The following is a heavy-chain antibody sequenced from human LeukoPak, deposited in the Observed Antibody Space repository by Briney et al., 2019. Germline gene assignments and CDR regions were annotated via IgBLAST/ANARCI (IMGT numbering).Heavy chain of an antibody. D-gene: IGHD3-10*01. CDR2: IYYSGST. V-gene: IGHV4-30-4*01. CDR3: ARTHYYGSGSTLYNWFDP. CDR1: GGSISSGDYY. Sequence: SETLSLTCTVSGGSISSGDYYWSWIRQPPGKGLEWIGYIYYSGSTYYNPSLKSRVTISVDTSKNQFSLKLSSVTAADTAAYYCARTHYYGSGSTLYNWFDPWGQGTLVTVSS. J-gene: IGHJ5*02.